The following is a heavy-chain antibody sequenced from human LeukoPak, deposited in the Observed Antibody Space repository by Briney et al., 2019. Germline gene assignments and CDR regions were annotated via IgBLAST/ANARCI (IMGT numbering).Heavy chain of an antibody. CDR3: ARPTVTTAGYYFDY. CDR2: LNPYNGDT. D-gene: IGHD1/OR15-1a*01. J-gene: IGHJ4*02. V-gene: IGHV1-18*01. Sequence: ASVKVSCKASGYSFIHSGLSWVRQAPGQGLEWMGWLNPYNGDTNFAQNLQGRVTMTRDKSTNTAYMELRSLRSDDTAVYYCARPTVTTAGYYFDYWGQGTLVTVSS. CDR1: GYSFIHSG.